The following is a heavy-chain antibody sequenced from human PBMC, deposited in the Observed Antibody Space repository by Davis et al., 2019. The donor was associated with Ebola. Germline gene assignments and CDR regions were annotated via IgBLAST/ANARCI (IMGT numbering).Heavy chain of an antibody. J-gene: IGHJ4*02. Sequence: PGGSLRLSCVASGFTFSNYAMTWVRQAPGKGLEWVANIKQDGSEIYYVDSVKGRFTISRDTAKNTLYLQMHSLRAEDTAMYYCAKERSGYDLFEDWGQGTLVTVSS. CDR1: GFTFSNYA. CDR3: AKERSGYDLFED. D-gene: IGHD5-12*01. CDR2: IKQDGSEI. V-gene: IGHV3-7*01.